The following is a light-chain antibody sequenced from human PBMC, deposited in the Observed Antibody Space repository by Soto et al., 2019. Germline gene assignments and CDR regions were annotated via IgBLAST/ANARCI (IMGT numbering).Light chain of an antibody. CDR1: TTDVDGYDY. V-gene: IGLV2-14*03. CDR2: DVN. Sequence: QSVLTQPASVSGSPGQSITISCTGATTDVDGYDYVSWYQQHPGQAPKLMIFDVNNRPLGVSGRFSGSKSGDTASLTISGLQAEDDGDYYCTSYTGSAHFYVFGSGTKVTVL. J-gene: IGLJ1*01. CDR3: TSYTGSAHFYV.